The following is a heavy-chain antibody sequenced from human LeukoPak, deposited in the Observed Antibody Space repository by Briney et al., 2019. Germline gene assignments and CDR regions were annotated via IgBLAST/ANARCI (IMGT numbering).Heavy chain of an antibody. J-gene: IGHJ5*02. Sequence: ASVKVPCKASGYTFTSYGISWVRQAPGQGLEWMGWISAYNGNTNYAQKLQGRVTMTTDTSTSTAYMELRSLRSDDTAVYYCARVIPRADILTGYHKIGFDPWGQGTLVTVSS. CDR3: ARVIPRADILTGYHKIGFDP. CDR2: ISAYNGNT. V-gene: IGHV1-18*01. D-gene: IGHD3-9*01. CDR1: GYTFTSYG.